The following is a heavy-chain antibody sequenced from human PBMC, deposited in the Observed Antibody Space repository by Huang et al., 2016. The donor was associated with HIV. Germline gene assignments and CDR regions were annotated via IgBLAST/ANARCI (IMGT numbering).Heavy chain of an antibody. Sequence: EVQLVESGGRPVRPGGSLRLSCVASGFTFSAFIMNWGRQAPGKGVGWISYIRIGNGHTYYADCVKGRFTISRDTAKNSLYLQMNSLRADDTAVYYCARGKYDVLTGWDDTYYFDHWGQGTLVTVSS. CDR1: GFTFSAFI. V-gene: IGHV3-48*01. CDR3: ARGKYDVLTGWDDTYYFDH. J-gene: IGHJ4*02. D-gene: IGHD3-9*01. CDR2: IRIGNGHT.